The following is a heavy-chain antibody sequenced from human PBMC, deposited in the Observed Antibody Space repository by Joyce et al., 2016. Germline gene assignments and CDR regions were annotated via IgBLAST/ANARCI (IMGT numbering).Heavy chain of an antibody. CDR1: GDSMTPYY. J-gene: IGHJ4*01. V-gene: IGHV4-59*03. Sequence: QVQLQESGPRLVKPSETLSLTCTVSGDSMTPYYWTWVRQAPGKGLEWIGYTDDNGSTNYKPSLKSRVSITIDVSQNRFFLSLTSVTAADTATYFCVRGYTYGWAYLHYWGQGILVTVSS. CDR3: VRGYTYGWAYLHY. CDR2: TDDNGST. D-gene: IGHD5-18*01.